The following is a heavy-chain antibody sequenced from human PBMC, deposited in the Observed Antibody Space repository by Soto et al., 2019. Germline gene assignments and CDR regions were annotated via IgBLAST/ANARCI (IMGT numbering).Heavy chain of an antibody. V-gene: IGHV1-69*01. J-gene: IGHJ5*02. Sequence: QVQLVQSGAEVKKPGSSVRVSCKASGAAFNTITINWVRQAPGQGLEWMGGFVPVFGSATYAQKFQGRVDITAEASTSTFYMELSRLNSEDTALYYCVREDDTTGSYSWFDPWGQGTLVTV. CDR3: VREDDTTGSYSWFDP. CDR1: GAAFNTIT. D-gene: IGHD3-9*01. CDR2: FVPVFGSA.